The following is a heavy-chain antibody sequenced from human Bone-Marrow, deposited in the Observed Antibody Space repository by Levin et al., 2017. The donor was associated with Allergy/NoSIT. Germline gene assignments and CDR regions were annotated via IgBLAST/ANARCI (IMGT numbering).Heavy chain of an antibody. CDR3: AKEGLYGDYGDY. V-gene: IGHV3-23*01. D-gene: IGHD4-17*01. J-gene: IGHJ4*02. Sequence: PGGSLRLSCAASGFIFSSYAMSWVRQAPGKGLEWVSGISDSGGNTYYADSVKGRFTISRDNSKNTLYLQMNSLRAEDTAIYYCAKEGLYGDYGDYWGQGTLVTVSS. CDR2: ISDSGGNT. CDR1: GFIFSSYA.